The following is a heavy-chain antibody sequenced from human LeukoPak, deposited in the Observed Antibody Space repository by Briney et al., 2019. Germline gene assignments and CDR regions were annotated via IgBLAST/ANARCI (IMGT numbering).Heavy chain of an antibody. D-gene: IGHD6-13*01. Sequence: PSQTLSLTCTVSGGSISSGDYYWSWIRQPPGKGLEWIGYIYNNGSTYYNPSLKSRVTISVDTSKNLFSLKVSSVTAADAAVYYCARGRSSSWSSFDYWGQGTLGTVS. CDR2: IYNNGST. CDR3: ARGRSSSWSSFDY. V-gene: IGHV4-30-4*01. J-gene: IGHJ4*02. CDR1: GGSISSGDYY.